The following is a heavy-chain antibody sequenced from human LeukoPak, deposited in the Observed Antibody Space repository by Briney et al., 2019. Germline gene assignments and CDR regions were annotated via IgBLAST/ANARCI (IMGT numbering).Heavy chain of an antibody. CDR2: IYYSGST. J-gene: IGHJ5*02. CDR3: ARGGYGSSVYCYWFDP. V-gene: IGHV4-31*03. Sequence: SETLSLTCTVSGGSIISGGYDWSWIREHPGKGLEWIGYIYYSGSTYYNPSLKSRVTISVDTSKIQFSLELSSVTAADTAVYYCARGGYGSSVYCYWFDPWGQGTLVTVPS. CDR1: GGSIISGGYD. D-gene: IGHD3-22*01.